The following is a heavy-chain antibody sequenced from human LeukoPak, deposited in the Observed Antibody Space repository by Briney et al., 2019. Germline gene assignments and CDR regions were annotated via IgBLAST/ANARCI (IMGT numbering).Heavy chain of an antibody. D-gene: IGHD1-26*01. V-gene: IGHV1-8*01. J-gene: IGHJ4*02. Sequence: ASVKVSCKASGYTFTSYDINWVRQATGQVLEWMGWMNPNSGNTGYAQKFQGRVTMTRNTSISTACMELSSLRSEDTAVYYCARARWYSGSYFNYWGQGTLVTVSS. CDR3: ARARWYSGSYFNY. CDR1: GYTFTSYD. CDR2: MNPNSGNT.